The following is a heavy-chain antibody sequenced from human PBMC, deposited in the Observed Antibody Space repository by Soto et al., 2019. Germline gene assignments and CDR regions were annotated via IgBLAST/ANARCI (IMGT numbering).Heavy chain of an antibody. D-gene: IGHD3-10*01. CDR2: IKNKQDGGTI. J-gene: IGHJ3*02. CDR1: GFSFNDAW. V-gene: IGHV3-15*01. Sequence: GSLRLSCAASGFSFNDAWMMWVRQAPGKGLECVGRIKNKQDGGTIDYPAPVKDRFTISGDDSKNTLYLQMNSLKTDDTAVYYCIASFGVSGAYDIWGQGTMVTVSS. CDR3: IASFGVSGAYDI.